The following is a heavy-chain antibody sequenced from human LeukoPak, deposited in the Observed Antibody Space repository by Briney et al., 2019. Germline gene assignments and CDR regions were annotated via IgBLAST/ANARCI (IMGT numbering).Heavy chain of an antibody. Sequence: RGSLRLSCAASGFTFSSYGMHWVRQAPGKGLEWVAVIWYGGSNKYYADSVKGRFTISRDNSKNTLYLQMNSLRAEDTAVYYCAKEVGYYDSSDGAFDIWGQGTMVTVSS. CDR1: GFTFSSYG. V-gene: IGHV3-30*02. CDR3: AKEVGYYDSSDGAFDI. CDR2: IWYGGSNK. J-gene: IGHJ3*02. D-gene: IGHD3-22*01.